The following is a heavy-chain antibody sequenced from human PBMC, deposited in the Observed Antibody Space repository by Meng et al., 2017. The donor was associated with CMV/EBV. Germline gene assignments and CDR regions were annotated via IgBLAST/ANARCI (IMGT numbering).Heavy chain of an antibody. CDR3: ARQGGASPTTGVF. Sequence: SETLSLTCTVSGGSISSSSYYWGWVRQPPGQGFEWIGSLYYTGSTYYNTSLGGRVTMSVDTSRNQFSLKLSSVTAADTAVYYCARQGGASPTTGVFWGPGILVTVSS. J-gene: IGHJ4*02. V-gene: IGHV4-39*01. D-gene: IGHD1-26*01. CDR1: GGSISSSSYY. CDR2: LYYTGST.